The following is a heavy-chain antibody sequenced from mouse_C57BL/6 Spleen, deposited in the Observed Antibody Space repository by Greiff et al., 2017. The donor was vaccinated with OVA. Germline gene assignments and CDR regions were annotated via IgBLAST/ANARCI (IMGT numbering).Heavy chain of an antibody. CDR2: ISSGGSYT. Sequence: EVHLVESGGDLVKPGGSLKLSCAASGFTFSSYGMSWVRQTPDKRLEWVATISSGGSYTYYPDSVKGRFTISRDNAKNTLYLQMSSLKSEDTAMYYCARQTTRYYFDYWGQGTTRTVSS. J-gene: IGHJ2*01. V-gene: IGHV5-6*01. D-gene: IGHD1-1*01. CDR3: ARQTTRYYFDY. CDR1: GFTFSSYG.